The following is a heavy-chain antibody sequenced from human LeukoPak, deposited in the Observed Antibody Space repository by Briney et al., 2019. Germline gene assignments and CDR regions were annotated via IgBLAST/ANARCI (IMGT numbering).Heavy chain of an antibody. Sequence: ASVKVSCKASGYTFTGYHMHWVRQAPGQGLEWMGWINPNSGGTNYAQKFQGRVTMTRDTSISTAYMELSRLRSDDAAVYYCARAYCSSTSCYDDYWGQGTLVTVSS. D-gene: IGHD2-2*01. CDR3: ARAYCSSTSCYDDY. CDR1: GYTFTGYH. V-gene: IGHV1-2*02. J-gene: IGHJ4*02. CDR2: INPNSGGT.